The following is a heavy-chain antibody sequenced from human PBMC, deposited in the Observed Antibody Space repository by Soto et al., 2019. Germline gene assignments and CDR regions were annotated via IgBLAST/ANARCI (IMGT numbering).Heavy chain of an antibody. Sequence: PSETLSLTCSVSGASVSSGSFYWSWIRQPPGKGLEWIGFIYNNETFNYNPSLKSRVTLSVDTSKHQFSLKLSSVTAADTAVYYCARVPLRYSSSHNFDSWGQGALVTASS. D-gene: IGHD6-19*01. CDR2: IYNNETF. CDR3: ARVPLRYSSSHNFDS. V-gene: IGHV4-61*01. CDR1: GASVSSGSFY. J-gene: IGHJ4*02.